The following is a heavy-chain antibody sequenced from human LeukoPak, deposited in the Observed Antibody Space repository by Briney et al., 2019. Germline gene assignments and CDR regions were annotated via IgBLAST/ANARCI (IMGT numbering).Heavy chain of an antibody. CDR1: GFTFSSHA. V-gene: IGHV3-23*01. CDR2: ISGSGGST. J-gene: IGHJ4*02. D-gene: IGHD1-26*01. Sequence: GGSLRLSCAASGFTFSSHAMSWVRQAPGKGLEWVSAISGSGGSTYYADSVKGRFTIPRDNSKNTLYLQMNSLRAEDTAVYYCAKTTLIVGATDFDYWGQGTLVTVSS. CDR3: AKTTLIVGATDFDY.